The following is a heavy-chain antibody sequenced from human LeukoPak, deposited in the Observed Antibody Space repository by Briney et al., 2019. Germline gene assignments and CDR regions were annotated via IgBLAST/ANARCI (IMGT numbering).Heavy chain of an antibody. V-gene: IGHV3-30*02. Sequence: PGGSLRLSCAASGFTFSSYGMHWVRQAPGKGLEWVAFIRYDGSNKYYADSVKGRFTTSRDNSKNTLYLQMNSLRAEDTAVYYCAKGVYCSSTSCYTAIDYWGQGTLVTVSS. CDR2: IRYDGSNK. J-gene: IGHJ4*02. CDR1: GFTFSSYG. CDR3: AKGVYCSSTSCYTAIDY. D-gene: IGHD2-2*02.